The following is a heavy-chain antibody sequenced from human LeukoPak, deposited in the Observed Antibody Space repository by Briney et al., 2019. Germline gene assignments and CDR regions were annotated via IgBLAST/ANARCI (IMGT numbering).Heavy chain of an antibody. Sequence: PSETLSLTCTVSGGSISSGGYYWSWIRQHPGKGLEWIGYIYYSGSTYYNPSLKSRVTISVDTSKNQFSLKLGSVTAADTAVYYCAKSYGLPYYFDYWGQGTLVTVSS. CDR1: GGSISSGGYY. V-gene: IGHV4-31*03. J-gene: IGHJ4*02. CDR3: AKSYGLPYYFDY. D-gene: IGHD3-10*01. CDR2: IYYSGST.